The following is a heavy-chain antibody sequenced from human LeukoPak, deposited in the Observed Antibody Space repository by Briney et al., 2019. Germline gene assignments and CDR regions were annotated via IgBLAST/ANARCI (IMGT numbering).Heavy chain of an antibody. CDR1: GFSFSSYA. J-gene: IGHJ4*02. CDR3: ARGTYDSSGYDY. V-gene: IGHV3-30-3*01. Sequence: GGSLRLSCAASGFSFSSYAMHWVRQAPGKGLEWVAVISYDGSNKYYADSVKGRFTISRDNSKNTLYLQMNSLRAEDTAVYYCARGTYDSSGYDYWGQGTLVTVSS. D-gene: IGHD3-22*01. CDR2: ISYDGSNK.